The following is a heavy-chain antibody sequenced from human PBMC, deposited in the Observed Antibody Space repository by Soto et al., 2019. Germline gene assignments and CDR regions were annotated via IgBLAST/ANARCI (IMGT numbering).Heavy chain of an antibody. V-gene: IGHV3-53*01. CDR1: GFTVSSNY. CDR2: IYSGGST. Sequence: GGSLRLSCAASGFTVSSNYMSWVRQAPGKGLEWVSVIYSGGSTYYADSVKGRFTISRDNSKNTLYLQMNSLRAEDTAVYYCAGDNWNYYFDYWGQGTPVTVSS. J-gene: IGHJ4*02. D-gene: IGHD1-1*01. CDR3: AGDNWNYYFDY.